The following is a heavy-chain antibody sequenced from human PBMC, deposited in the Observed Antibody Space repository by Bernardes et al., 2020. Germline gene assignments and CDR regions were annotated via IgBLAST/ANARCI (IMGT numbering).Heavy chain of an antibody. D-gene: IGHD3-22*01. V-gene: IGHV3-30-3*01. J-gene: IGHJ4*01. CDR2: ISLDGRWQ. Sequence: GGSLRLSCAASRVPLSTSIFHWVRQAPGKGLEWVAAISLDGRWQSYPYSVKGRFSISRDDVKNTLYLQIHSLRADDTAVYYCAREGGSSGHAGYLDIWGQGTLVTVSS. CDR3: AREGGSSGHAGYLDI. CDR1: RVPLSTSI.